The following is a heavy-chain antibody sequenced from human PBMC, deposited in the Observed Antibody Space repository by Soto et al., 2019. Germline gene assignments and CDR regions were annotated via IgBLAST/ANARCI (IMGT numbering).Heavy chain of an antibody. CDR2: IYYSGST. J-gene: IGHJ3*02. CDR1: GGSISSSSYY. Sequence: SETLSLTCTVSGGSISSSSYYWGWIRQPPGKGLEWIGSIYYSGSTYYNPSLKSRVTISVDTSKNQFSLKLSSVTAADTAVYYCARVRLGESRQVPGSAFDIWGQGTMVTVSS. CDR3: ARVRLGESRQVPGSAFDI. V-gene: IGHV4-39*01. D-gene: IGHD3-10*01.